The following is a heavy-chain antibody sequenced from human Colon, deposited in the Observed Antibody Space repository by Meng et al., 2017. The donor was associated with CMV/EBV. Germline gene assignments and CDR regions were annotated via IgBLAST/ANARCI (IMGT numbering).Heavy chain of an antibody. CDR3: AREGMSTPSAADS. D-gene: IGHD6-25*01. V-gene: IGHV1-2*02. J-gene: IGHJ4*02. Sequence: ASVKVSCKTSGYSFTMYDIYWVRQASGQGLEWMGWIDPRSGDTNFAQNFQGRVRMTRDTSITTAHMELTSLTSDDTALYYCAREGMSTPSAADSWGQGTLVTVSS. CDR1: GYSFTMYD. CDR2: IDPRSGDT.